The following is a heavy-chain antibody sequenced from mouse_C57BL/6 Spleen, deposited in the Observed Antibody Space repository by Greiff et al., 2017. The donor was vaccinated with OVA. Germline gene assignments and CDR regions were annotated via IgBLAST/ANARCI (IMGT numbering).Heavy chain of an antibody. CDR3: ARSETAQATIDY. Sequence: QVQLQQPGAELVMPGASVKLSCKASGYTFTSYWMHWVKQRPGQGLEWIGEIDPSDSDTNYNQKFKGKSTLTVDKSSSTAFMQLSSLTSEDSAVYYCARSETAQATIDYWGQGTSVTVSS. CDR2: IDPSDSDT. J-gene: IGHJ4*01. V-gene: IGHV1-69*01. CDR1: GYTFTSYW. D-gene: IGHD3-2*02.